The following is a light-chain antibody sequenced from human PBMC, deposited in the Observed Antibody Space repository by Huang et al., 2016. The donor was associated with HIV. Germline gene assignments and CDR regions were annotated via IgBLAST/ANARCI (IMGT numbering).Light chain of an antibody. CDR2: DVS. V-gene: IGKV1-33*01. Sequence: DIRMTQSPSSLSASVGDRVTITCQASQDISNYLNWYQQKPGKAPKLLIYDVSNLQKGVPSRFSGGGSGTDFTFTISSLQPEDIATYYCQQYDNLPPGTFGQGTKLEIK. J-gene: IGKJ2*02. CDR3: QQYDNLPPGT. CDR1: QDISNY.